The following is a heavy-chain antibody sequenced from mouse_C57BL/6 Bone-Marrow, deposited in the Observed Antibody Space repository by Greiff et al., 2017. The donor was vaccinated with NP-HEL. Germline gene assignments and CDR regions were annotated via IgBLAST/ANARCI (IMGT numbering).Heavy chain of an antibody. Sequence: EVKLMESGPGLVKPSQSLSLTCSVTGYSITSGYYWNWIRQFPGNKLEWMGYISYDGSNNYNPSLKNRISITRDTSKNQFFLKLNSVTTEDTATYYCAILLYYFDYWGQGTTLTVSS. CDR2: ISYDGSN. V-gene: IGHV3-6*01. D-gene: IGHD6-5*01. CDR3: AILLYYFDY. CDR1: GYSITSGYY. J-gene: IGHJ2*01.